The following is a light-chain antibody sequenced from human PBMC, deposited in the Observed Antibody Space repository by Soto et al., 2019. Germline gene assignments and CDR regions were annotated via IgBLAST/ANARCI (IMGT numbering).Light chain of an antibody. CDR3: ASYTDSTIGM. Sequence: QAASVSGSPGQSITISCTGTSSDVGYYNYVSWYQQHPGKAPKLMIYDVSHRPSGVSSRFSGSKSGNTASLTISGLQAEDEADYYCASYTDSTIGMFGGGTKLTV. CDR1: SSDVGYYNY. V-gene: IGLV2-14*01. J-gene: IGLJ3*02. CDR2: DVS.